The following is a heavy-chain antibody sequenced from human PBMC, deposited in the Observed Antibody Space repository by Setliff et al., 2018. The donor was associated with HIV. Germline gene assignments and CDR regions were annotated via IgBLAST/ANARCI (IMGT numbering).Heavy chain of an antibody. Sequence: ASVKVSCKASGYTFTNYDIYWLRQASGQGLEWMGWMNPNSGNTGYAQKFQGRVTITRNTSASTAYMELSSLRSEDTAVYYCARDPTVVMSYYYYGMDVWGQGTTVTVSS. D-gene: IGHD2-15*01. CDR2: MNPNSGNT. CDR1: GYTFTNYD. V-gene: IGHV1-8*03. CDR3: ARDPTVVMSYYYYGMDV. J-gene: IGHJ6*02.